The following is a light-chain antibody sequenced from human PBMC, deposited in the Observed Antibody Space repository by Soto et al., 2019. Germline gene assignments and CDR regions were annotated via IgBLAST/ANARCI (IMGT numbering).Light chain of an antibody. CDR2: GAY. V-gene: IGKV1-39*01. Sequence: DIQMTQSPSSLSASVGDRVTITCRASHTFSSFLNWYQQKRGKPPTLLIYGAYNVRSGVPSRVTSTGGGADFRLTISSLQPDDFATYYCQQTYSPPFTFGQGTSLELK. J-gene: IGKJ2*01. CDR1: HTFSSF. CDR3: QQTYSPPFT.